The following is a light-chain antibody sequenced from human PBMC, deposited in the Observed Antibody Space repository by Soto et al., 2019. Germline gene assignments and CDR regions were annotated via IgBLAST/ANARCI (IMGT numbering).Light chain of an antibody. V-gene: IGKV1-39*01. J-gene: IGKJ4*01. CDR1: QSIGNY. CDR3: QQSSRTTQT. Sequence: DIQIIQSPSSLSASVGDRVTLPCRASQSIGNYLSWYQQKPGKAPKLLITVASTLQSGVPSRGSGRGAGTDCTRAISSLQPEDVETDDCQQSSRTTQTFGGGTKVDIK. CDR2: VAS.